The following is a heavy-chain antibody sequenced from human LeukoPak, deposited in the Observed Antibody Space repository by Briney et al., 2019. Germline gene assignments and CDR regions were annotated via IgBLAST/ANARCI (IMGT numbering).Heavy chain of an antibody. V-gene: IGHV1-46*01. CDR2: INPSGGST. Sequence: ASVKVSCKASGCTFTSYYMHWVRQAPGQGLEWMGIINPSGGSTSYAQKFQGRVTMTRDTSTSTVYMELSSLRSEDTAVYYCARRSGVATKPTGYYYYMDVWGKGTTVTISS. CDR1: GCTFTSYY. CDR3: ARRSGVATKPTGYYYYMDV. J-gene: IGHJ6*03. D-gene: IGHD5-12*01.